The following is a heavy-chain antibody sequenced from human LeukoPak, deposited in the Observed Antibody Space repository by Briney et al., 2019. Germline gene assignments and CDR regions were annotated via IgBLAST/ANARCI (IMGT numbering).Heavy chain of an antibody. Sequence: GGSLRLSCAASGFTVSSNYMSWVRQAPGKGLEWVSVIYSGGSTFYADSVKGRFTISRDNSKNTLYLQMNSLRAEDTAVYYCARVSGGGSFFDYWGQGTLVTVSS. CDR2: IYSGGST. V-gene: IGHV3-53*01. J-gene: IGHJ4*02. CDR1: GFTVSSNY. CDR3: ARVSGGGSFFDY. D-gene: IGHD3-16*01.